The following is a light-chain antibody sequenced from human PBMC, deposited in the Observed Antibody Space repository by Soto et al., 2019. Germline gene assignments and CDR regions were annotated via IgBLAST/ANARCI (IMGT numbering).Light chain of an antibody. CDR1: QGVSSS. CDR2: DAS. J-gene: IGKJ5*01. Sequence: AIQLTQSPSSLSASVGDRDTITCRASQGVSSSLAWYQHKPGTAPKLLIYDASDLETGVPSRFSGSGSGTDFTLTISSLQPEDFATYYCQQFNNYPLTFGQGTRLEIK. CDR3: QQFNNYPLT. V-gene: IGKV1D-13*01.